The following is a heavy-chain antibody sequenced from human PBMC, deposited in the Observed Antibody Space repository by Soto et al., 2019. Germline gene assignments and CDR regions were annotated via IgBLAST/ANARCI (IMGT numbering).Heavy chain of an antibody. CDR3: ARGSRYCSSTSCYTRYYYYYGMDV. CDR2: ISAYNGNT. CDR1: GYTFTSYG. J-gene: IGHJ6*02. Sequence: ASVKVSCKASGYTFTSYGISWVRQAPGQGLEWMGWISAYNGNTNYAQKLQGRVTMTTDTSTSTAYMELRSLRSDDTAVYYCARGSRYCSSTSCYTRYYYYYGMDVWGQGTTVIVS. D-gene: IGHD2-2*02. V-gene: IGHV1-18*04.